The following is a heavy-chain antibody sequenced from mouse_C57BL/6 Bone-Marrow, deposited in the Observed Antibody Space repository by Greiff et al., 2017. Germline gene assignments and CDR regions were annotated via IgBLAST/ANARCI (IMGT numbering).Heavy chain of an antibody. CDR1: GFTFSSYG. V-gene: IGHV5-6*01. D-gene: IGHD2-2*01. J-gene: IGHJ4*01. CDR3: ARRYYGYFYAMDY. Sequence: EVQVVESGGDLVKPGGSLKLSCAASGFTFSSYGMSWVRQTPDKRLEWVATISSGGSYTYYPDSVKGRFTISRDNAKNTLYLQMSSLKSEDTAMYSGARRYYGYFYAMDYWGKEPSFTVSS. CDR2: ISSGGSYT.